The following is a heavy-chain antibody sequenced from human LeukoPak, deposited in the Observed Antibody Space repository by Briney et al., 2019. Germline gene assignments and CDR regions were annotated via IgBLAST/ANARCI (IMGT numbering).Heavy chain of an antibody. CDR3: ARGGFYDSSAYYYQSFLDY. CDR2: TRNQPNRYTT. J-gene: IGHJ4*02. V-gene: IGHV3-72*01. D-gene: IGHD3-22*01. CDR1: GFRFSDHY. Sequence: GGSLRLSCAASGFRFSDHYMDWVRQAPGKGLEWVGRTRNQPNRYTTAYATSVKGRFIISRDDSKTSLYLQMNSLKTEDTAVYYCARGGFYDSSAYYYQSFLDYWGQGTLVTVSS.